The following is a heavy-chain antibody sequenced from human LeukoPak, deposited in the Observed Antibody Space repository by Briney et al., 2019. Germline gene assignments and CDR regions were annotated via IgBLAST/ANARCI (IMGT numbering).Heavy chain of an antibody. J-gene: IGHJ1*01. Sequence: GASVKVSCTVSGYTLTELSMHWVRQAPGNGLEWMGGFDPEDGETIYAQKFQGRVTMTEDTSTDTAYMELSSLRSEDTAVYYCATDGQQLVQAEYFQHWGQGTLVTVSS. CDR3: ATDGQQLVQAEYFQH. CDR1: GYTLTELS. D-gene: IGHD6-13*01. CDR2: FDPEDGET. V-gene: IGHV1-24*01.